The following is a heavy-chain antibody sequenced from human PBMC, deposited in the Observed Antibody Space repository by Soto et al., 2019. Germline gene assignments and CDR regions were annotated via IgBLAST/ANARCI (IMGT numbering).Heavy chain of an antibody. J-gene: IGHJ6*03. Sequence: SETLSLTCTVSGGSISSYYWSWIRQPPGKGLEWIGYIYYSGSTNYNPSLKSRVTISVDTSKNQFSLKLSSVTAADTAVYYCARLGDVYIWGSYRYRQYYYYYRDVWGKGTTVTVSS. CDR3: ARLGDVYIWGSYRYRQYYYYYRDV. CDR2: IYYSGST. D-gene: IGHD3-16*02. V-gene: IGHV4-59*08. CDR1: GGSISSYY.